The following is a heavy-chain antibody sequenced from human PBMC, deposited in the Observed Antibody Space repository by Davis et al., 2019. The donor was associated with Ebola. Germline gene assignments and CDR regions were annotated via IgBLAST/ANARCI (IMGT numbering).Heavy chain of an antibody. CDR1: GFTFSSYS. D-gene: IGHD2-8*02. V-gene: IGHV3-48*01. CDR3: ARDRGLVVYAIPDYYYYGMDV. J-gene: IGHJ6*02. CDR2: ISSSSSTI. Sequence: PGGSLRLSCAASGFTFSSYSMNWVRQAPGKGLEWVSYISSSSSTIYYADSVKGRFTISRDNAKNSLYLQMNSLRAEDTAVYYCARDRGLVVYAIPDYYYYGMDVWGQGTTVTVSS.